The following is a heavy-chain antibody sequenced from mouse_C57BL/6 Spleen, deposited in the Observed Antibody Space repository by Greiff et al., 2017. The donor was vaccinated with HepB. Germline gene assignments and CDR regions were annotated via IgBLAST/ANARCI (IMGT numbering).Heavy chain of an antibody. D-gene: IGHD5-5*01. Sequence: EVKVVESGGGLVKPGGSLKLSCAASGFTFSDYGMHWVRQAPEKGLEWVAYISSGSSTIDYADTVKGRFTISTDNATNTLFLQMTSLRSEDTAMYYCARHYPYYYAMDDWGQGTSVTVSS. CDR1: GFTFSDYG. CDR3: ARHYPYYYAMDD. CDR2: ISSGSSTI. V-gene: IGHV5-17*01. J-gene: IGHJ4*01.